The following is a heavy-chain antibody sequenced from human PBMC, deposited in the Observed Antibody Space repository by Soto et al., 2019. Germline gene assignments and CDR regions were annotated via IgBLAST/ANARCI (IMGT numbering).Heavy chain of an antibody. D-gene: IGHD2-2*01. CDR2: IYHSGST. V-gene: IGHV4-38-2*02. CDR3: ARDEIVVVHGGRRYGMDV. J-gene: IGHJ6*02. CDR1: GYSISSGYY. Sequence: SETLSLTCAVSGYSISSGYYWGWIRQPPGKGLEWIGSIYHSGSTYYNPSLKSRVTISLDTSKNQFSLKLSSVTAADTAVYYCARDEIVVVHGGRRYGMDVWGPGTMVTVSS.